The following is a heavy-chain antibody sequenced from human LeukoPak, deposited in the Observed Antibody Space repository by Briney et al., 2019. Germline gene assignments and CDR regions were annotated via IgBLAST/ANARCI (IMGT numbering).Heavy chain of an antibody. V-gene: IGHV3-7*01. CDR1: TFIFSGHW. Sequence: GGSLRLSCEGSTFIFSGHWMNWVRQTPGKGLEWVANIKQDGSEKNYVDSVKGRFTISRDNAKNSLYLQMNSLRAEDTAVYYCARVPLHSSGWIFDYWGQGILVTVSS. CDR2: IKQDGSEK. CDR3: ARVPLHSSGWIFDY. J-gene: IGHJ4*02. D-gene: IGHD6-19*01.